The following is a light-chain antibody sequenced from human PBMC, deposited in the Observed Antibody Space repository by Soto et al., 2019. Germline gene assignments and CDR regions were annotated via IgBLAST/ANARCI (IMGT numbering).Light chain of an antibody. V-gene: IGKV3-20*01. J-gene: IGKJ5*01. CDR3: QQYGISQPIT. CDR2: GTS. Sequence: EIVLTQSPGTLSLSPGERATLSCRASQTLSRNHLGWYLAWYQQTPGQIPRLLIYGTSFRATGIPDRFSGVGSGTDFTLTISRLEPEDFAVYYCQQYGISQPITFGQGTRLEIK. CDR1: QTLSRNHLGWY.